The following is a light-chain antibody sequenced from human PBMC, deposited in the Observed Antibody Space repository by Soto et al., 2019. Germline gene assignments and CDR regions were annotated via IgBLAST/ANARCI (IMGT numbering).Light chain of an antibody. CDR1: QNIGNY. Sequence: DIQMTQSPSSLSASVGDRVALTCRASQNIGNYLSWYAQKPGKAPKLLIYGASSLQSGVPSRFSGSGAGTHFTLTISSLQPEDFATYDCQQSDSIPFTVGQGTKLE. CDR2: GAS. J-gene: IGKJ2*01. CDR3: QQSDSIPFT. V-gene: IGKV1-39*01.